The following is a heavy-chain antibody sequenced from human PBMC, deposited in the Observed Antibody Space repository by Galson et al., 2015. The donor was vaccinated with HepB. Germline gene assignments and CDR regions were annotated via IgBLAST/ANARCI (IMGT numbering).Heavy chain of an antibody. J-gene: IGHJ4*02. CDR2: VSHDEKKK. D-gene: IGHD3-3*01. V-gene: IGHV3-30*03. Sequence: SLRLSCAVSGFTFNNYGMHWVRRAPGKGLEWVAYVSHDEKKKHYADSMKGRVSVSRDNSKNTLSLQLSDLRHEDTAVFHCARDITVFGVVQLGGFDYWGQGTVVTVSP. CDR1: GFTFNNYG. CDR3: ARDITVFGVVQLGGFDY.